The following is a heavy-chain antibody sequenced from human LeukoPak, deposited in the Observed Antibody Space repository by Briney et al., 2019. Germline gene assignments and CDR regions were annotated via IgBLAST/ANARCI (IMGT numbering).Heavy chain of an antibody. CDR3: AKRERGLSYQDAFDT. V-gene: IGHV3-23*01. CDR2: ISSSGGST. D-gene: IGHD3-16*02. J-gene: IGHJ3*02. CDR1: GLSISNDW. Sequence: GGSLRLSCAASGLSISNDWMSWVRQAPGEGLEWVSSISSSGGSTYYADSVKGRFTISRDNSENTLFLQMNSLRAEDTAVYYCAKRERGLSYQDAFDTWGQGTLVTVSS.